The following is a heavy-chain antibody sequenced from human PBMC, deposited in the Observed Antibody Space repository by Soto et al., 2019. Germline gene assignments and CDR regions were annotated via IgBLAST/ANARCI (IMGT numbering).Heavy chain of an antibody. CDR3: ARGVYCSGGSCYPPFDY. Sequence: HVHLVQSGAEVEKPGASVKVSCKASGYTFTTYAMHWVRQAPGQSLEWMGWINAGNGNTKYSQKFQGRVTITRDTSASTAYMELSSLRSEDTAVYYRARGVYCSGGSCYPPFDYWGQGTLVIVSS. V-gene: IGHV1-3*01. CDR1: GYTFTTYA. D-gene: IGHD2-15*01. J-gene: IGHJ4*02. CDR2: INAGNGNT.